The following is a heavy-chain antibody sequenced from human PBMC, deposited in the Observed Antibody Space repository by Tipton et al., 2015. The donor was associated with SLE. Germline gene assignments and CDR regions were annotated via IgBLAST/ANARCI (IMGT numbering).Heavy chain of an antibody. Sequence: TLSLTCTVSGGSISSQFWSWIRQPPGKGLEWIGSFYYGKSTFYNPSLKSRVSISVDTSTNRLFLNLISVTAADTALYYCARLISAYDCNFDYWGQGTLVTVSS. J-gene: IGHJ4*02. D-gene: IGHD5-12*01. V-gene: IGHV4-59*04. CDR1: GGSISSQF. CDR3: ARLISAYDCNFDY. CDR2: FYYGKST.